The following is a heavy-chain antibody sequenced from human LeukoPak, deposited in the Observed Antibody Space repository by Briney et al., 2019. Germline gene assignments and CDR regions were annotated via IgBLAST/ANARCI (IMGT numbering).Heavy chain of an antibody. Sequence: GGSLRLSCAASGFTFSSYGMHWVRQAPGKGLEGVAFIRYDGSNKYYADSVKGRFTISRDNSKNTLYLQMNSLRAEDTAVYYCAKDRAHYDSSGYYLDYWGQGTLVTVSS. CDR1: GFTFSSYG. CDR3: AKDRAHYDSSGYYLDY. J-gene: IGHJ4*02. D-gene: IGHD3-22*01. CDR2: IRYDGSNK. V-gene: IGHV3-30*02.